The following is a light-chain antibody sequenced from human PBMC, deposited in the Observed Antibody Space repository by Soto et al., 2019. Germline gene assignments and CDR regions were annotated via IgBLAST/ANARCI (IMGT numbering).Light chain of an antibody. Sequence: EIVLTQSPGTLSLSPGERATLSCRASQSVSSSYLGWYQQKPGQAPRLLIYDTSNRATGIPDRFSGSGSGTDYTLTIRRLEPDDFAVYYCHQYGASRWTFGQGNKVESK. CDR1: QSVSSSY. CDR2: DTS. CDR3: HQYGASRWT. J-gene: IGKJ1*01. V-gene: IGKV3-20*01.